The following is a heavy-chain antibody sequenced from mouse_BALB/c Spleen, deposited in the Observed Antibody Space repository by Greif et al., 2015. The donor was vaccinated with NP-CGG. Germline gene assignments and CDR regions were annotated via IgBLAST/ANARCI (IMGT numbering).Heavy chain of an antibody. J-gene: IGHJ3*01. CDR3: ASGAMITTGSAWFAY. CDR2: INPSNGRT. V-gene: IGHV1S81*02. D-gene: IGHD2-4*01. CDR1: GYTFTSYW. Sequence: QVQLQQSGAELVKPGASVKLSCKASGYTFTSYWMHWVKQRPGQGLEWIGEINPSNGRTNYNEEFKSKATLTVDKSSSSAYMQLSSLTSEDSAVYYCASGAMITTGSAWFAYWGQGTLVTVSA.